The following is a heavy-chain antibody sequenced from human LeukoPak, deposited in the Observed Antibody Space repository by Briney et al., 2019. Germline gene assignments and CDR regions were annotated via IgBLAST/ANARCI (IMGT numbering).Heavy chain of an antibody. CDR3: AKGGLWFGSIDP. D-gene: IGHD3-10*01. CDR2: ISGSGGST. J-gene: IGHJ5*02. CDR1: GFTFDSYG. V-gene: IGHV3-23*01. Sequence: PGGSLRLSCAASGFTFDSYGMSWVRQAPGKGLEWVSAISGSGGSTYYADSVKGRFTISRDNSKNTLYLQMNSLRAEDTAVYYCAKGGLWFGSIDPWGQGTLVTVSS.